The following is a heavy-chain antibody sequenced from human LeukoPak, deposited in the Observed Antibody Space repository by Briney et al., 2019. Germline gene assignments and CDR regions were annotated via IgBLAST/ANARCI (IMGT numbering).Heavy chain of an antibody. CDR3: ARGGGVRGYFDWLLA. CDR1: EFTSRTLN. CDR2: ITSGGTTI. V-gene: IGHV3-48*04. D-gene: IGHD3-9*01. Sequence: GGTRNPSCAASEFTSRTLNMNWVGKAPGKGLEGFSYITSGGTTIYYADSVKGRFTISRDNAKNSLYLQMNSLRAEDTAVYYCARGGGVRGYFDWLLAWGQGTLVTVSS. J-gene: IGHJ5*02.